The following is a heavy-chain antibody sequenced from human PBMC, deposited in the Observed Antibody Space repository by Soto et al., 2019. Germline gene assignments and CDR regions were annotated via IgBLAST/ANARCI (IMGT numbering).Heavy chain of an antibody. J-gene: IGHJ4*02. CDR1: GFTFSDYY. Sequence: GGSLRLSCEGSGFTFSDYYISWIRQAPGKGLEWISYSSNSGTFSRYADSVRGRFTISRDNAKNSLYLQMNIPRADDTAVYYCTSAERGKTGTRVWGQGTLVTVSS. CDR2: SSNSGTFS. V-gene: IGHV3-11*06. D-gene: IGHD1-1*01. CDR3: TSAERGKTGTRV.